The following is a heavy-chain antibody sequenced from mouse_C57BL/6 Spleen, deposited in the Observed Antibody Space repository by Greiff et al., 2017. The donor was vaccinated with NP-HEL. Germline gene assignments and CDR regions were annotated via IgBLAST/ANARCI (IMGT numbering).Heavy chain of an antibody. J-gene: IGHJ1*03. CDR3: ASVSGRLGPNWYFDV. CDR1: GFNIKDYY. CDR2: IDPEDGET. Sequence: EVQLQQSGAELVKPGASVKLSCTASGFNIKDYYMHWVKQRTEQGLEWIGRIDPEDGETKYAPKFQGKATITADTSSKTAYLQLSSLTSEDTAVYYCASVSGRLGPNWYFDVWGTGTTVTVSS. V-gene: IGHV14-2*01. D-gene: IGHD3-3*01.